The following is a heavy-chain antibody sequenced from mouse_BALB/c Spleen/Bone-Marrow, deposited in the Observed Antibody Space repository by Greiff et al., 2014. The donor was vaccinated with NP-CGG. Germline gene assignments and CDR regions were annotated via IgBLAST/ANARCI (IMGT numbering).Heavy chain of an antibody. D-gene: IGHD1-1*01. CDR3: ARYRYCGSSYAMDY. Sequence: VQLQQSGAELVRPGASVKLSCTASGFTFNTSYMHWVMQRPEQGLEWIGGIYPGNGNTKYTPKFQGKATLTADKSSNTAYMQLSSLTSEDTAVYYCARYRYCGSSYAMDYWGQGTSVTVSS. CDR2: IYPGNGNT. V-gene: IGHV14-3*01. J-gene: IGHJ4*01. CDR1: GFTFNTSY.